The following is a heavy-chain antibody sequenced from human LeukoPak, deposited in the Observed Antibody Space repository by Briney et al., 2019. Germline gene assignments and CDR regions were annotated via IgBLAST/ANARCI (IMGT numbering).Heavy chain of an antibody. D-gene: IGHD5-12*01. CDR1: GFTFSSYG. Sequence: GGSLRLSCAASGFTFSSYGMHWVRQAPGKGLEWVAVIWYDGSNKYYADSVKGRFTISRDNSKNTLYLQMNSLRAEDTAVYYCAEDLATMGYYYYMDVWGKGTTVTGSS. CDR3: AEDLATMGYYYYMDV. J-gene: IGHJ6*03. V-gene: IGHV3-33*06. CDR2: IWYDGSNK.